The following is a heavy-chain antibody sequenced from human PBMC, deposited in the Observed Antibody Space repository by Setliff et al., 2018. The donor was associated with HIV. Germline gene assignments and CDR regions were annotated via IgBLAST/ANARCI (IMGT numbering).Heavy chain of an antibody. CDR3: ARLRAAGTVHYFDP. Sequence: SETLSLTCTVSGGSISGYYWGWIRQPPGKGLEWVGTVYYGGTTYYNPSLKGRITISVFTSSQQLSLTLTSVTPADTAVYYCARLRAAGTVHYFDPWGQGTQVTVSS. J-gene: IGHJ5*02. D-gene: IGHD6-13*01. CDR2: VYYGGTT. CDR1: GGSISGYY. V-gene: IGHV4-39*01.